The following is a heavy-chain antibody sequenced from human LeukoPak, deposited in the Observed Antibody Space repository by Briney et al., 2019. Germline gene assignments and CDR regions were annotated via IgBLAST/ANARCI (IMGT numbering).Heavy chain of an antibody. CDR3: ARDPYSNTPLDY. V-gene: IGHV1-18*01. D-gene: IGHD4-11*01. J-gene: IGHJ4*02. CDR2: ISAYNGNT. CDR1: GYTFTCYG. Sequence: GASVKVSCKASGYTFTCYGISGVRQAPGQGLEWMGWISAYNGNTNYAQKLQGRVTMTTDTSTSTAYMELRSLRSDDTAVYYCARDPYSNTPLDYWGQGTLVTVSS.